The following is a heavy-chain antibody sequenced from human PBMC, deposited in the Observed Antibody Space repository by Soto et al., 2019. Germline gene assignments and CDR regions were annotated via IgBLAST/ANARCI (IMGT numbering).Heavy chain of an antibody. Sequence: GGSLRLSCAASGFTFSSYAMSWVRQAPGKGLEWVSAISGSGGSTYYADSVKGRFTISRDNSKNTLYLQMNSLRAEDTAVYYCAKTREGYDTGPRSVRSNPYYYYYMDVWGKGTTVTVSS. J-gene: IGHJ6*03. D-gene: IGHD5-12*01. CDR2: ISGSGGST. V-gene: IGHV3-23*01. CDR1: GFTFSSYA. CDR3: AKTREGYDTGPRSVRSNPYYYYYMDV.